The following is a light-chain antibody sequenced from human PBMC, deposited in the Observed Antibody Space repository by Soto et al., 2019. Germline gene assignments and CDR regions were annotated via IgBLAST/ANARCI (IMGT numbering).Light chain of an antibody. J-gene: IGKJ3*01. CDR3: LQYNNWPPFT. CDR2: GAS. V-gene: IGKV3-15*01. CDR1: QSVSRS. Sequence: EIVMTQSPATLSVSPGERVTLSCRASQSVSRSLAWYQQKPGQAPRLLIYGASTRATGIPARFSGSGSGTEFILTISSLQSEDFAVYYCLQYNNWPPFTFGPGTKVDIK.